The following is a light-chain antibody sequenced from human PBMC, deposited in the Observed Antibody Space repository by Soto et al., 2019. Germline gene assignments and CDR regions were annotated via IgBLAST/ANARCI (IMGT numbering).Light chain of an antibody. CDR3: AAWDDSLSGYV. J-gene: IGLJ1*01. Sequence: QSVLTQPPSASGTPGQRVTISCSGSSSNIGNHYVYWYQHLPGTAPKLLIYRNNQRPSGVPDRFSGSHSGTSGSLAISGLRSEHEADYYCAAWDDSLSGYVFGTGTKLTVL. V-gene: IGLV1-47*01. CDR2: RNN. CDR1: SSNIGNHY.